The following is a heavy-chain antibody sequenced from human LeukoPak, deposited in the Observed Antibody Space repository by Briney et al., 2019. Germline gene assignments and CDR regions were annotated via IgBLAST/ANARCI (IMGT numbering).Heavy chain of an antibody. J-gene: IGHJ3*02. V-gene: IGHV1-2*02. Sequence: ASVKVSYKASGYTFSGYYIHWVRQAPGQGLEWMGWINPNSGGTNYAQKFQGRVTKTRDTSISTAYMDLSRLRSDDTAVYFCARRGTGVAFDMWGQGTMVTVSS. CDR2: INPNSGGT. CDR3: ARRGTGVAFDM. CDR1: GYTFSGYY. D-gene: IGHD1-1*01.